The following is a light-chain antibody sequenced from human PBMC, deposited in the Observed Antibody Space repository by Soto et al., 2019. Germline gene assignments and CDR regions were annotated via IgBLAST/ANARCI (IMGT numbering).Light chain of an antibody. J-gene: IGKJ1*01. Sequence: IVLTQSPATLSFSPGEEATLSCRASQSIAIYLAWYQQKSGQSPRLLIYDTSKRAPGIPDRFSGSASGTDFTLTISSLEPEDFAVYYCQQRATWPWTFGQGTAVEIK. CDR2: DTS. V-gene: IGKV3-11*01. CDR3: QQRATWPWT. CDR1: QSIAIY.